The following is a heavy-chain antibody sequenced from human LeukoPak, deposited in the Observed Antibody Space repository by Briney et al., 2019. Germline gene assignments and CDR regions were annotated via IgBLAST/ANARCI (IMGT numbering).Heavy chain of an antibody. J-gene: IGHJ3*02. CDR2: ISASGST. CDR1: GGSISSFF. D-gene: IGHD5-18*01. CDR3: ARDRDGYSRNDALDI. V-gene: IGHV4-4*07. Sequence: SETLSLTCTVSGGSISSFFWSCIRQPAGKGLEWIGHISASGSTSYNPSLKSRVTLSVDTSKNQFSLKLSSVTAADTAVYYCARDRDGYSRNDALDIWGQGTMVTVSS.